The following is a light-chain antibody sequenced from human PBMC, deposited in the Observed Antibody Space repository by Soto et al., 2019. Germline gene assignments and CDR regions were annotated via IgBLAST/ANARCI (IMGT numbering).Light chain of an antibody. V-gene: IGKV1-5*03. CDR3: QQYNAYSQA. J-gene: IGKJ1*01. Sequence: DIQMTQSPSTLSASVGDRVTITCRASASVSRWLAWYQQKPGRTPKLLIYQASTLETGVPSRFSGSGSGTEFTLTISSLQPDDFETYYCQQYNAYSQAFGQGTKVEIK. CDR2: QAS. CDR1: ASVSRW.